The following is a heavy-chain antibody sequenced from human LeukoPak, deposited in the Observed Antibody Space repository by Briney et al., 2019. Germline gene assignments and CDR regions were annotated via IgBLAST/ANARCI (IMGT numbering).Heavy chain of an antibody. CDR2: ISGSGGST. D-gene: IGHD3-3*01. CDR1: GFTFSSYA. J-gene: IGHJ4*02. V-gene: IGHV3-23*01. CDR3: AKLLNPYTIFGVVITSDY. Sequence: GGSLRLSCAASGFTFSSYAMSWVRQAPGKGLEWVSAISGSGGSTYYADSVKGRFTISRDNSKNTLYLQMNSLRAEDTAVYYCAKLLNPYTIFGVVITSDYWGQGTLVTVSS.